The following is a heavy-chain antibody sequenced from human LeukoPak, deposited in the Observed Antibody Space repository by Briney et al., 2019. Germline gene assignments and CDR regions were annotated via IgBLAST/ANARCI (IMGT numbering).Heavy chain of an antibody. J-gene: IGHJ4*02. V-gene: IGHV7-4-1*02. Sequence: ASVKVSCKASGYTFTSYAMNWVRQAPGQGLEWMGWINTNTGNPTYAQGFTGRFVFSLDTSVSTAYLQISGLKAEDTAVYYCAREGVAVAGYYFDYWGQGTLVTVSS. CDR2: INTNTGNP. CDR1: GYTFTSYA. D-gene: IGHD6-19*01. CDR3: AREGVAVAGYYFDY.